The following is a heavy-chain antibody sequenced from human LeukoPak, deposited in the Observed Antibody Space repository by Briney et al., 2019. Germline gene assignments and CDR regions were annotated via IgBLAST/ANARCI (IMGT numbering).Heavy chain of an antibody. Sequence: SETLSLTCTVSGGSISSYYWSWIRHPPGKGLEWIGYIYYSGSTNYNPSLKSRVTISVDTSKNQFSLKLSSVTAADTAVYYCARRSYTAMVLPYYYYYMDVWGKGTTVTVSS. CDR2: IYYSGST. D-gene: IGHD5-18*01. V-gene: IGHV4-59*08. J-gene: IGHJ6*03. CDR3: ARRSYTAMVLPYYYYYMDV. CDR1: GGSISSYY.